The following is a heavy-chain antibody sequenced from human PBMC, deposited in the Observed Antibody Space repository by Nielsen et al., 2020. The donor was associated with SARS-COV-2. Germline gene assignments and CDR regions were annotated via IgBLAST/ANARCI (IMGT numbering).Heavy chain of an antibody. CDR3: ARDRGYCGGDCYSLNYFDY. J-gene: IGHJ4*02. CDR1: GYSFTTYA. D-gene: IGHD2-21*02. Sequence: ASVKVSCKASGYSFTTYAIHWARQAPGQRLEWMGWINADNGNTRYSQKFQGRVTITRDTSASTAYMELSSLRSEDTAVYYCARDRGYCGGDCYSLNYFDYWGQGTLVTVS. CDR2: INADNGNT. V-gene: IGHV1-3*01.